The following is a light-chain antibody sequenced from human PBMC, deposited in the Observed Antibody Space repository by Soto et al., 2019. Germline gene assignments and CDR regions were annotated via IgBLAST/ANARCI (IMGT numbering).Light chain of an antibody. CDR2: RAS. V-gene: IGKV3-15*01. CDR3: HQYNNWFPFT. CDR1: ESVNNK. Sequence: EVVLTQSPATLSVSPGERATLSCRASESVNNKLGWYQQKPGQAPRHLIYRASTRATSIPARFSGSGSGTEVTLTTSSLQSEDSAVYYCHQYNNWFPFTFGQGTRLEIK. J-gene: IGKJ5*01.